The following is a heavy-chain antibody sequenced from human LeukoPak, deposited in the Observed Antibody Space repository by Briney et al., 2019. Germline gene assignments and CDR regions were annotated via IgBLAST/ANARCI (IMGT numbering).Heavy chain of an antibody. CDR1: GFTFGSYG. Sequence: PGGSLRLSCAASGFTFGSYGMHWVRQAPGKGLEWVAVIWYDGSNKYYADSVKGRFTISRDNSKNTLYLQMNSLRAEDTAVYYCARGVTTVADYYYYGMDVWGQGTTVTVSS. D-gene: IGHD4-11*01. CDR2: IWYDGSNK. J-gene: IGHJ6*02. CDR3: ARGVTTVADYYYYGMDV. V-gene: IGHV3-33*01.